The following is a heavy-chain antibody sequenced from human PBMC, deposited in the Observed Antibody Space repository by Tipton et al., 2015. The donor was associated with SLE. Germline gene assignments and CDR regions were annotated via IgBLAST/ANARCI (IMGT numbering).Heavy chain of an antibody. D-gene: IGHD6-13*01. J-gene: IGHJ4*02. CDR2: IRGSGGST. CDR3: AKGQQLVQ. CDR1: GFTFSSYA. Sequence: SLRLSCAASGFTFSSYAMCWARQAPGKGLEWVSVIRGSGGSTYYADSVEGRFTISRDNSKNTLYLQMNSLRAEDTAVYYCAKGQQLVQWGQGTLVTVSS. V-gene: IGHV3-23*01.